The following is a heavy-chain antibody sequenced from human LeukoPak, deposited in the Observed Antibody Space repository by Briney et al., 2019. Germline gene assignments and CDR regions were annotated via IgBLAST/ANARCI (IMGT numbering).Heavy chain of an antibody. CDR1: GGSISSYY. V-gene: IGHV4-59*08. D-gene: IGHD3-22*01. CDR2: IYYSGST. J-gene: IGHJ4*02. Sequence: PSETLSLTCTVSGGSISSYYWSWIRQPPGKGLEWIGYIYYSGSTNYNPSLKSRVTISVDTPKNQFSLKLSSVTAADTAVYYCARSRYYYDSSGYDYYFDYWGQGTLVTVSS. CDR3: ARSRYYYDSSGYDYYFDY.